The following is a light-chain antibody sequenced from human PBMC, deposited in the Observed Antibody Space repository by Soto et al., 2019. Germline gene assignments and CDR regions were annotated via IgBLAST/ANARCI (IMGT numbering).Light chain of an antibody. J-gene: IGLJ2*01. CDR1: SRDIGGHNH. CDR2: EVF. Sequence: QSALTQPPSASGSPGQSVTISCTGTSRDIGGHNHVSWFQHHPDKAPKLILYEVFKRPSGVPDRFSGSKSGNTASLTVSGLQADDEADYYCSSHAAGNNVLFGGGTKLTVL. V-gene: IGLV2-8*01. CDR3: SSHAAGNNVL.